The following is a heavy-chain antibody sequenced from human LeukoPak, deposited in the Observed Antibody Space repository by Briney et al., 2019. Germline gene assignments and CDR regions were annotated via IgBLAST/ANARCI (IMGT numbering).Heavy chain of an antibody. CDR2: IGGSGDKT. CDR3: TKALAGPEYSSSWKFGYNWFDP. Sequence: GGSLRLSCAASGFTFSSYGMGWVRQAPGKGLEWVSAIGGSGDKTYYADSVKGRFTISRDNSKNTLYLQMNSLRAEDTAIYYCTKALAGPEYSSSWKFGYNWFDPWGQGTLVTVSS. D-gene: IGHD6-13*01. J-gene: IGHJ5*02. CDR1: GFTFSSYG. V-gene: IGHV3-23*01.